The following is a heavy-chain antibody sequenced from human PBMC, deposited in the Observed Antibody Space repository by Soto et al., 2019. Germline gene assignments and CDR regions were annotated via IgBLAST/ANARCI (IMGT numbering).Heavy chain of an antibody. J-gene: IGHJ3*02. V-gene: IGHV4-61*01. D-gene: IGHD3-16*02. CDR3: ARDLSLDI. CDR2: IYYSEST. CDR1: GGSVSSGSYY. Sequence: QVQLQESGPGLVKPSETLSLTCTVSGGSVSSGSYYWSWIRQPPGKGLEWIGYIYYSESTNYNPSLKRRVTISVDTSKNQFSLKLSSVTAADTAVYYCARDLSLDIWGQGTMVTVSS.